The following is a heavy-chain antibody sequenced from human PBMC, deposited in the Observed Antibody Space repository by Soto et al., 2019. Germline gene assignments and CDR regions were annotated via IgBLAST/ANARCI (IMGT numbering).Heavy chain of an antibody. J-gene: IGHJ4*02. CDR2: ISGSGSTT. CDR1: GFTFGSFA. D-gene: IGHD2-2*01. Sequence: PGGSLRLSCAASGFTFGSFALHWVRQAPGKGLEWVAAISGSGSTTHYAHSVKGRFTISRDNSKNTLYLQMNSLRVDDTAVYYCAKDRSSTSCYAFDYWGQGSLVTVSS. V-gene: IGHV3-23*01. CDR3: AKDRSSTSCYAFDY.